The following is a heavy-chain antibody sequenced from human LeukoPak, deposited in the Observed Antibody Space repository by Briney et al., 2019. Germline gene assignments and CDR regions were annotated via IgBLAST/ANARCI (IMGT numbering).Heavy chain of an antibody. CDR2: INPNRGGT. D-gene: IGHD3-10*01. Sequence: GASVKVSCKASGYTFTGYYMHWVRQAPGQGLEWMGWINPNRGGTNYAQKFQGWVTMTRDTSISTAYMELSRLRSDDTAVYYCARDRITMVRGVQKYYYYYGMDVWGEGTTVTVSS. J-gene: IGHJ6*04. V-gene: IGHV1-2*04. CDR1: GYTFTGYY. CDR3: ARDRITMVRGVQKYYYYYGMDV.